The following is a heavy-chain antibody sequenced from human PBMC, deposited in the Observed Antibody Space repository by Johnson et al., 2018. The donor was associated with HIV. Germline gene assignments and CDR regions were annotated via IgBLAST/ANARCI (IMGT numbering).Heavy chain of an antibody. CDR2: IKSKTDGGTT. D-gene: IGHD6-19*01. Sequence: VQLVESGGGLVQPGGSLRLSCAASGFTLSSYDMHWVRQAPGKGLEWVGRIKSKTDGGTTDYAAPVKGRFTISRDDSKNTLYLQMNSLKTEDTAVYYCTTDEVSIPVAAPEELDAFDVWGQGTMVTVSS. CDR3: TTDEVSIPVAAPEELDAFDV. V-gene: IGHV3-15*01. CDR1: GFTLSSYD. J-gene: IGHJ3*01.